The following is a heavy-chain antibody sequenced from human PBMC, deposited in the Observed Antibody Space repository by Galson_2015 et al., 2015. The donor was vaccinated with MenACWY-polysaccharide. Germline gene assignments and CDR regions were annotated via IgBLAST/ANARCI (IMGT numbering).Heavy chain of an antibody. CDR1: GDSISSGPSY. CDR3: ARVPDHGDSGIYFER. CDR2: IYYTGST. V-gene: IGHV4-31*11. J-gene: IGHJ1*01. D-gene: IGHD4-17*01. Sequence: TLSLTCAVSGDSISSGPSYWSWLRHRPGKGLEWIGNIYYTGSTYYNPSLRSRVTVTIDTSQNHFSLKLNSVTAADTAVYYCARVPDHGDSGIYFERWGLGILVTVSS.